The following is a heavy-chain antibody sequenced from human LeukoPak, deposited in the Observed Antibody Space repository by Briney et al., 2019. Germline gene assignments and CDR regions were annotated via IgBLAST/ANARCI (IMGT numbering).Heavy chain of an antibody. CDR1: GFTFRSYS. V-gene: IGHV3-48*04. CDR3: ARGDSTGTNLDH. D-gene: IGHD1-1*01. Sequence: GGSLRLSCAASGFTFRSYSMSWVRQAPGQGLEWVSFISSSGSIIPYADSVKGRFTISRDNAKNSVYLEMSSLRAGDTAVYYCARGDSTGTNLDHWGQGTLVAVSS. CDR2: ISSSGSII. J-gene: IGHJ4*02.